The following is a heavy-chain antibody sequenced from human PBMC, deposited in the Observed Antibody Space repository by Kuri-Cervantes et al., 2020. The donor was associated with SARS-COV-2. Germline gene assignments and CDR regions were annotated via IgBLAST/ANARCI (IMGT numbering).Heavy chain of an antibody. CDR2: ISSSSSYI. V-gene: IGHV3-21*01. J-gene: IGHJ4*02. Sequence: LSLTCAASGFTFSSYRMNWVRQAPGKGLEWVSSISSSSSYIYYADSVKGRITISRDNAKNSLYLQMNSLRAEDTAVYYCARECALLSLDYWGQGTLVTVSS. D-gene: IGHD2-8*01. CDR1: GFTFSSYR. CDR3: ARECALLSLDY.